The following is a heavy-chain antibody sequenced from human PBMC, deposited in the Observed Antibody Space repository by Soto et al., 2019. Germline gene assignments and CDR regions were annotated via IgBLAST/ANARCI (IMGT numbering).Heavy chain of an antibody. J-gene: IGHJ4*02. V-gene: IGHV3-23*01. Sequence: EVQLLESGGGLVQPGGSLRLSCAGSGFTYSSYGLSWVRQAPGKGLEWVASLTGTGVMTYYADSVKGRLTICRDNAKKTLYLEMNSLRPEATALYFCAKDQGPQHYGAAYWGQGTRVTVSS. CDR3: AKDQGPQHYGAAY. D-gene: IGHD4-17*01. CDR2: LTGTGVMT. CDR1: GFTYSSYG.